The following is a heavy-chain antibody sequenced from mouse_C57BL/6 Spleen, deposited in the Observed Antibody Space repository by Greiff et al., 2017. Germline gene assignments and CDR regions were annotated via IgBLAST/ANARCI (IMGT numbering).Heavy chain of an antibody. CDR2: ISYDGSN. J-gene: IGHJ2*01. CDR3: AREGYYGSSSCDY. CDR1: GYSITSGYY. Sequence: EVKLQASGPGLVKPSQSLSLTCSVTGYSITSGYYWNWIRQFPGNKLEWMGYISYDGSNNYNPSLKNRISITRDTSKNQFFLKLNAVTTENTATYYGAREGYYGSSSCDYWGQGTTLTVSS. V-gene: IGHV3-6*01. D-gene: IGHD1-1*01.